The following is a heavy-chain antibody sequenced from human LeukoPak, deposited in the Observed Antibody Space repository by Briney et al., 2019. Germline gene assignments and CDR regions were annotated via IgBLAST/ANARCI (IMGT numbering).Heavy chain of an antibody. CDR2: INPSDGST. V-gene: IGHV1-46*01. CDR1: GYTFTSYY. Sequence: ASVKVSCKASGYTFTSYYIHWARQAPGQGLEWMGIINPSDGSTAYAQQFRGRVTITRDTSTSTVYMELSSLRSEDTAVYYCARARYGSSTSSYYYYYMDVWGKGTTVTVSS. CDR3: ARARYGSSTSSYYYYYMDV. J-gene: IGHJ6*03. D-gene: IGHD2-2*01.